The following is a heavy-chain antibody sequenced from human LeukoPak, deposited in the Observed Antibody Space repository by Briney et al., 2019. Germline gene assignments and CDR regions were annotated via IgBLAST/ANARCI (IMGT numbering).Heavy chain of an antibody. D-gene: IGHD1-7*01. V-gene: IGHV3-30*01. CDR3: ARGAGTTVYYIDV. CDR2: ISNDGTNK. CDR1: GFTFSTFP. J-gene: IGHJ6*03. Sequence: GRSLRLSCAASGFTFSTFPMHWVRQAPGKGLQWVAVISNDGTNKYYADPVKGRFTISRDNSKNTLFLQMNSLTTEDTAVYYCARGAGTTVYYIDVWGNGTTVTVSS.